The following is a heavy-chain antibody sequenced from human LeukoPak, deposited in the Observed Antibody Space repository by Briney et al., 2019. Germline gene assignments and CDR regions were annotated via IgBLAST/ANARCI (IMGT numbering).Heavy chain of an antibody. CDR2: VSSSGSTI. CDR1: GFTFSDYY. J-gene: IGHJ4*02. V-gene: IGHV3-11*01. CDR3: ARGVRRYVWGSYRPPPDY. Sequence: PGGSLRLSCAASGFTFSDYYMSWIRQARGKGLEWVSYVSSSGSTIYYADSVKGRFTISRDNAKHSLYLQMNSLRAEDTAVYYCARGVRRYVWGSYRPPPDYWGQGTLVTVSS. D-gene: IGHD3-16*02.